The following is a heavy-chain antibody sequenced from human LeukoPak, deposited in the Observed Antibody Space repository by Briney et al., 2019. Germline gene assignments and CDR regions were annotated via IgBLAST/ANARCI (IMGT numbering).Heavy chain of an antibody. V-gene: IGHV1-18*01. Sequence: ASVKVSCKASGYTFTGYGINWVRQAPGQGLEWMGWISAYNGNTNYAQKLQGRVTMTTDTSTSTAYMELRSLRSDDTAVYYCARVFRDYGDYVRWFDPWGQGTLVTVSS. CDR2: ISAYNGNT. CDR1: GYTFTGYG. J-gene: IGHJ5*02. D-gene: IGHD4-17*01. CDR3: ARVFRDYGDYVRWFDP.